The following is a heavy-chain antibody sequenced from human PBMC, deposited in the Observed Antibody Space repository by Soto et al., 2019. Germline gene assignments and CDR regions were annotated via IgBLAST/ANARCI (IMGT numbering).Heavy chain of an antibody. CDR1: GYPVTAYY. CDR3: ARGGGVGVAGSAAFDM. D-gene: IGHD3-3*01. V-gene: IGHV1-2*02. Sequence: QLHLVQSGAVVKKPGASVTVSCSASGYPVTAYYMHWVRQAPGRGLEWMGGINPATGAAKYTQTFQGRVTMTRDPSTGKVFMELGGLTSEDTAVFYWARGGGVGVAGSAAFDMWGQGTLVTVSS. J-gene: IGHJ3*02. CDR2: INPATGAA.